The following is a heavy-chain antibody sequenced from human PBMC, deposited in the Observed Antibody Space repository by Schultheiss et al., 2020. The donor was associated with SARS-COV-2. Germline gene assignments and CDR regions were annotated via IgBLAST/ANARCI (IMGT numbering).Heavy chain of an antibody. J-gene: IGHJ4*02. CDR1: GFTFSNAW. V-gene: IGHV3-15*01. CDR2: IKSKTDGGTT. D-gene: IGHD4-17*01. Sequence: GESLKISCAASGFTFSNAWMSWVRQAPGKGLEWVGRIKSKTDGGTTDYAAPVKGRFTISRDDSKNTLYLQMNSLKTEDTAVYYCTTGVDDYGDYELGYWGQGTLVTVSS. CDR3: TTGVDDYGDYELGY.